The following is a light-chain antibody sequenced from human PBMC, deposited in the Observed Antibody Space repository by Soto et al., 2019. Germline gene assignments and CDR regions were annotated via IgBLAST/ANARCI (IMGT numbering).Light chain of an antibody. J-gene: IGKJ1*01. Sequence: EIVLTQSPATLSLSPGERATLSCRASQSVSSNLAWYQQKPGQAPRLLIYGASTRATGIPARFSGSGSGTEFTLTISNLQPDDFATYFCQQYNNYPRTFGQGTKVDIK. CDR1: QSVSSN. CDR3: QQYNNYPRT. CDR2: GAS. V-gene: IGKV3-15*01.